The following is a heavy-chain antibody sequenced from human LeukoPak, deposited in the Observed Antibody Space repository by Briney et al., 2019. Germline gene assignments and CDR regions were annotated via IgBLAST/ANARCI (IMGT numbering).Heavy chain of an antibody. CDR2: IIPIFGTA. CDR1: GGTFSSYA. J-gene: IGHJ1*01. D-gene: IGHD2-2*01. CDR3: ARAFRYCSSTSCEYQH. Sequence: SVKVSCKASGGTFSSYAISWVRQAPGQGLEWMGGIIPIFGTANYAQKFQGRVTITTDESTSTAYMELSSLRSEDTAAYYCARAFRYCSSTSCEYQHWGQGTLVIVSS. V-gene: IGHV1-69*05.